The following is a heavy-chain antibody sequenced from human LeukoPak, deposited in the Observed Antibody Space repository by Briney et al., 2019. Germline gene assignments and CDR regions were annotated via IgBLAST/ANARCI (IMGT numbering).Heavy chain of an antibody. D-gene: IGHD6-13*01. CDR3: AREKAAIGTNWGDYFDY. CDR2: IYYSGAT. Sequence: SETLSLTCTVSSGSISSNNYYWGWIRQPPGKRLEWIGGIYYSGATNSNPSLKSRLTISVDTSKNQFSLKLGSVTAADAAVYYCAREKAAIGTNWGDYFDYWGQGVLVTVSS. CDR1: SGSISSNNYY. J-gene: IGHJ4*02. V-gene: IGHV4-39*01.